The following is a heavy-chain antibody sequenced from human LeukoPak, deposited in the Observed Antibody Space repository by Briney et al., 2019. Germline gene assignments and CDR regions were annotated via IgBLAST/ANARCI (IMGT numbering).Heavy chain of an antibody. CDR1: GFTFSSYA. J-gene: IGHJ6*02. Sequence: GGSLRLSCAASGFTFSSYAMSWVRQAPGKGLKWVSGISGSGGSTYYGDSVKGRFTISRDNSKNTLYLQMNSLRAEDTAVYYCAKSGVTVTTRYYGMDVWGQGTTVTVSS. V-gene: IGHV3-23*01. CDR3: AKSGVTVTTRYYGMDV. D-gene: IGHD4-17*01. CDR2: ISGSGGST.